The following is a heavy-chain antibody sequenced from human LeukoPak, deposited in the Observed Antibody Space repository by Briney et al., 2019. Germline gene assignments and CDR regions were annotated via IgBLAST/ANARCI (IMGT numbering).Heavy chain of an antibody. D-gene: IGHD5-18*01. J-gene: IGHJ4*02. V-gene: IGHV3-30-3*01. CDR2: ISYDGSNK. Sequence: GGSLRLSCAASGFTFSSYAMHWVRQAPGKGLEWVAVISYDGSNKYYADSVKGRFTISRDNSKNTLYLQMNSLRAEDTAAYYCARASGYSYGFYYFDYWGQGTLVTVSS. CDR1: GFTFSSYA. CDR3: ARASGYSYGFYYFDY.